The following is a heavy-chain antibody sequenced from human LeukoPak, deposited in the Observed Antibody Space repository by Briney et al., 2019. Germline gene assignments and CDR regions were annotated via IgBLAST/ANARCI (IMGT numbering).Heavy chain of an antibody. CDR2: IKEDGSLK. V-gene: IGHV3-7*01. Sequence: GGSLRLSCAASGFGFSNCWMSWVRQAPGKGPEWVANIKEDGSLKNYVDSVEGRFTVSRDNAKNTLYLQMNSLRLEDTAVYYCVRDWAPASMQAAPFDCWGQGTLVTVSS. CDR1: GFGFSNCW. CDR3: VRDWAPASMQAAPFDC. D-gene: IGHD2/OR15-2a*01. J-gene: IGHJ4*02.